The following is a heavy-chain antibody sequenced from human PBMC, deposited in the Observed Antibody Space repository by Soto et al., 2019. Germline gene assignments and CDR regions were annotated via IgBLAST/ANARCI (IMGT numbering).Heavy chain of an antibody. V-gene: IGHV3-21*01. Sequence: PGGSLRLSCAASGFSFSGYTMKWVRQAPGKGLEWVSSISGSGSYIYYADSLKGRFTISRDNAQNSLYLQMNNLRAEDTAVYYCARALGYCSGGSCHYLDYWGQGTLVTVSS. CDR2: ISGSGSYI. J-gene: IGHJ4*02. CDR1: GFSFSGYT. D-gene: IGHD2-15*01. CDR3: ARALGYCSGGSCHYLDY.